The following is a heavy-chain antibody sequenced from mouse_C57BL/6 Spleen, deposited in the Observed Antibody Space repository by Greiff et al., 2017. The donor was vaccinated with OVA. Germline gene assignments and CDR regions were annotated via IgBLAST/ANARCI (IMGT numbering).Heavy chain of an antibody. J-gene: IGHJ4*01. Sequence: QVQLQQSGPELVKPGASVKISCKASGYAFSSSWMNWVKQRPGKGLEWMGRIYPGDGDTNYNGKFKGKATLTADKSSSTAYMQLSSLTSEDSAVYFCARGTRMDYWGQGTSVTVSS. D-gene: IGHD3-3*01. V-gene: IGHV1-82*01. CDR2: IYPGDGDT. CDR3: ARGTRMDY. CDR1: GYAFSSSW.